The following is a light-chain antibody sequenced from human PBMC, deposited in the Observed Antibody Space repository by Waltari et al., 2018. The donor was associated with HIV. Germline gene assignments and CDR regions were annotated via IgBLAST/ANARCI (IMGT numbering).Light chain of an antibody. V-gene: IGLV3-1*01. CDR1: DLGDKF. CDR2: QDS. J-gene: IGLJ2*01. Sequence: SYDLTQPPSVSVSPGQTVSISCSGDDLGDKFACWYQQKPGQSPVLVIYQDSKRPSGTPRRFSGSTSGRTATLTISGTQPMDEADYYCQAWDSTTVVFGGGTQLTVL. CDR3: QAWDSTTVV.